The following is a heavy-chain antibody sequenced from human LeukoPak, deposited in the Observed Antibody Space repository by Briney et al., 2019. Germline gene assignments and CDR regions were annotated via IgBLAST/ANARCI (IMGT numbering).Heavy chain of an antibody. J-gene: IGHJ4*02. V-gene: IGHV1-69*05. CDR1: GGTFSSYA. CDR2: IIPIFGTA. D-gene: IGHD3-9*01. CDR3: ARDLEGLLFGGGDYDILGD. Sequence: VASVKVSCKASGGTFSSYAISWVRQAPGQGLEWMGRIIPIFGTANNAQKFQGRVTITTDESTSTAYMELSSLRSEDTAVYYCARDLEGLLFGGGDYDILGDWGQGTLVTVSS.